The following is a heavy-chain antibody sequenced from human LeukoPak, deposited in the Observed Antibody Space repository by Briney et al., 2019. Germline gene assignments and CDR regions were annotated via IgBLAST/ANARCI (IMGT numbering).Heavy chain of an antibody. V-gene: IGHV4-59*01. J-gene: IGHJ4*02. D-gene: IGHD6-19*01. Sequence: SETLSLTCTASDDSINRDFWTWIRQPPGKGLEWIGYIRYSGRTEYNPSLKSRVTISIERSKNQFSLKLMSVTAADTAIYYCARLPDISGWPFDYWGQGMLVTVSS. CDR3: ARLPDISGWPFDY. CDR1: DDSINRDF. CDR2: IRYSGRT.